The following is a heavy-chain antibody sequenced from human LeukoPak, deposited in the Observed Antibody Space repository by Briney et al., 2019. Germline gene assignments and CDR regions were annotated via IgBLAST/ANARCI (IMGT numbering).Heavy chain of an antibody. D-gene: IGHD4-17*01. Sequence: GGSLRLSCAASEFTVSSNYMSWVRQAPGKGLEWVSVIYSGGSTYYADSVKSRFTVSRDNSKNTLYLQMSSLRAEDTAVYYCARVTVSTRTIDYWGQGTLVTVSS. CDR2: IYSGGST. J-gene: IGHJ4*02. CDR1: EFTVSSNY. V-gene: IGHV3-53*01. CDR3: ARVTVSTRTIDY.